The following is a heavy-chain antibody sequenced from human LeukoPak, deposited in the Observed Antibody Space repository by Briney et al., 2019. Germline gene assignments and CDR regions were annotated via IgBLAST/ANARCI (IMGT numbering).Heavy chain of an antibody. V-gene: IGHV4-59*01. D-gene: IGHD5/OR15-5a*01. CDR2: IYYSGST. CDR1: GGSISSYY. CDR3: ARRRIVSTIDH. J-gene: IGHJ4*02. Sequence: SETLSLTCSVSGGSISSYYWSWIRQPPGKGLEWIGYIYYSGSTNYNPSLRSRVTMSVDTSKNQFSLKLSSVTAADTAVYYCARRRIVSTIDHWGQGTLVTVSS.